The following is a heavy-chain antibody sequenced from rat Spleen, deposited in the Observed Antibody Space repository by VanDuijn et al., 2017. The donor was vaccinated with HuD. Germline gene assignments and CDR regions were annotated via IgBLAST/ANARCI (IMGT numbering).Heavy chain of an antibody. Sequence: EVQLVESGGGLVQPGRSLKVSCEASGFTFSDYYMAWVRQAPKKGLEWVASISPSGGSTYYRDSVKGRFTISRDNAKSTLSLQMDSLRSKDTATYYCTRGYVMDAWGQGASVTVSS. CDR2: ISPSGGST. V-gene: IGHV5-27*01. CDR1: GFTFSDYY. J-gene: IGHJ4*01. CDR3: TRGYVMDA.